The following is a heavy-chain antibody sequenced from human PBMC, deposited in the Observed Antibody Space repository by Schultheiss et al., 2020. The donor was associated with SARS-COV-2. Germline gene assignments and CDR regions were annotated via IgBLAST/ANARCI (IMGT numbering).Heavy chain of an antibody. V-gene: IGHV4-59*12. J-gene: IGHJ6*02. CDR2: IYHSGST. Sequence: SETLSLTCAVSGGSISSYYWSWIRQPPGKGLEWIGEIYHSGSTNYNPSLKSRVTISVDKSKNQFSLKLSSVTAADTAVYYCASFGYSSSWYRDYYYGMDVWGQGTTVTV. D-gene: IGHD6-13*01. CDR1: GGSISSYY. CDR3: ASFGYSSSWYRDYYYGMDV.